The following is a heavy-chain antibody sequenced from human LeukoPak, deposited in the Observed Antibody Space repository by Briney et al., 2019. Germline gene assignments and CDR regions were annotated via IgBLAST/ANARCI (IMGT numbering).Heavy chain of an antibody. CDR3: ARAATYYYDSSGYYLDY. Sequence: GASVKVSCKASGYTFTSYGISWVRQAPGQGLEWMGWISAYNGNTNYAQKLQGRVTMTTDTSTSTAYMELRSLGSDDTAVYYCARAATYYYDSSGYYLDYWGQGTLVTVSS. CDR2: ISAYNGNT. V-gene: IGHV1-18*01. D-gene: IGHD3-22*01. J-gene: IGHJ4*02. CDR1: GYTFTSYG.